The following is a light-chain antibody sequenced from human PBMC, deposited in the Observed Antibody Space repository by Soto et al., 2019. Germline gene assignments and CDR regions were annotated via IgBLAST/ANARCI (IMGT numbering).Light chain of an antibody. CDR2: QDS. V-gene: IGLV3-1*01. Sequence: SYELTQPPSVSVSPGQTASITCSGDKLGDKYACWYQQKPGQSPVLVIYQDSKRPSGIPERFSGSNSGNTATLTISGTQAMDEADYYCQAWESSTRVVFGGGTQLTVL. CDR1: KLGDKY. J-gene: IGLJ2*01. CDR3: QAWESSTRVV.